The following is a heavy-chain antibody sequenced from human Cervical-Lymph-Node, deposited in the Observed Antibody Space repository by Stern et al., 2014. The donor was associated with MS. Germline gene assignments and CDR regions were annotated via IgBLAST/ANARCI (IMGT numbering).Heavy chain of an antibody. CDR3: ARESSATDAFDI. D-gene: IGHD6-6*01. J-gene: IGHJ3*02. V-gene: IGHV4-61*01. CDR2: IYHTGRT. CDR1: GGSVSGGSYY. Sequence: VQLVESGPGLVMPSEPLSLTCTVSGGSVSGGSYYWTWIRQPPGKGLEWIGFIYHTGRTKYSPSLNSRVTIALDTSKNQFSLRLTSVTATDTAVYYCARESSATDAFDIWGQGTVITVSS.